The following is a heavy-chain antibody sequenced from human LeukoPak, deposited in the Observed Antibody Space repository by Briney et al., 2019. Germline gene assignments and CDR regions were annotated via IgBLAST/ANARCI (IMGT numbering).Heavy chain of an antibody. CDR2: IYPGDSDT. J-gene: IGHJ5*02. CDR3: ARAYCGGNTCYWFDP. Sequence: GESLKISCQVAGYSFTSYWIAWVRQMPGKGLEWMGIIYPGDSDTRYSPSFQGRVTISADKSFVTAFLQWSGLKTSDTAMYYCARAYCGGNTCYWFDPWGQGTLVTVSS. D-gene: IGHD2-15*01. CDR1: GYSFTSYW. V-gene: IGHV5-51*01.